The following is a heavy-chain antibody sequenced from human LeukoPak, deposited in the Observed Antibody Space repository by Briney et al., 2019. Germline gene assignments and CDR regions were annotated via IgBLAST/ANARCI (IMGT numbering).Heavy chain of an antibody. V-gene: IGHV3-43D*03. CDR2: ISWDGGST. Sequence: GGSLRLSCAASGFTFDDYAMHWVRQAPGKGLEWVSLISWDGGSTYYADSVKGRFTISRDNSKNSLYLQMNSLRAEDTALYYCAKDIGPGIVATITHSLGSDYWGQGTLVTVSS. J-gene: IGHJ4*02. CDR3: AKDIGPGIVATITHSLGSDY. D-gene: IGHD5-12*01. CDR1: GFTFDDYA.